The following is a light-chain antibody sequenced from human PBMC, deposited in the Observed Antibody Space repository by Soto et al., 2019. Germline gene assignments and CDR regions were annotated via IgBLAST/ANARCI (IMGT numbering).Light chain of an antibody. Sequence: DIQMTQSPSSLSASVGDRVTITCRASQNIDSYLNWYQQRPGKAPKLLIHDASSLQSGVPSRFSGSGSGTDFALTINSLQPEDFATIYCQQTYSTPWTFGQGTKVDI. CDR1: QNIDSY. J-gene: IGKJ1*01. CDR3: QQTYSTPWT. V-gene: IGKV1-39*01. CDR2: DAS.